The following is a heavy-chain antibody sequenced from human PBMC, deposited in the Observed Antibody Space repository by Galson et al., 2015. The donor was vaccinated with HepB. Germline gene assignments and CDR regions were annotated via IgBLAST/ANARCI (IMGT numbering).Heavy chain of an antibody. CDR1: GFTFGSYA. CDR2: ISSNGGST. CDR3: VKEEGIAAAASYYYYYMDV. Sequence: SLRLSCAASGFTFGSYAMHWVRQAPGKGLEYVSAISSNGGSTYYADSVKGRFTISRDNSKNTLYLQMSSLRAEDTAAYYCVKEEGIAAAASYYYYYMDVWGKGTTVTVSS. V-gene: IGHV3-64D*06. J-gene: IGHJ6*03. D-gene: IGHD6-13*01.